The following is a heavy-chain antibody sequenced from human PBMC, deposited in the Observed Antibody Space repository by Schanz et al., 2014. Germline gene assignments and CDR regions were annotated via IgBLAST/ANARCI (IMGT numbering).Heavy chain of an antibody. Sequence: VQLEQSGAEVKKPGSSVKVSCKASGGTFSSFGINWVRQAPGQGLEWLGWMNPNSGNPGFAQKFRGRVTMTRNTSMSTAYIELRILTSEDTAVYYCARGRTFDYWGQGTLXTVSS. V-gene: IGHV1-8*01. CDR1: GGTFSSFG. J-gene: IGHJ4*02. CDR2: MNPNSGNP. CDR3: ARGRTFDY.